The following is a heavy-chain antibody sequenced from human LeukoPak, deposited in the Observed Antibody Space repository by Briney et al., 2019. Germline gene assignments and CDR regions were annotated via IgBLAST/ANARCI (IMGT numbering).Heavy chain of an antibody. CDR1: GFTFSSYA. Sequence: GRSLRLSCAASGFTFSSYAMHWVRQAPGKGLEWVAVISYDGSNKYYADSVKGRFTISRDNSKNTLYLQMNSLRAEDTAVYYCARGWDLGGYFDYWGQGTLVTVSS. J-gene: IGHJ4*02. V-gene: IGHV3-30-3*01. CDR2: ISYDGSNK. D-gene: IGHD3-16*01. CDR3: ARGWDLGGYFDY.